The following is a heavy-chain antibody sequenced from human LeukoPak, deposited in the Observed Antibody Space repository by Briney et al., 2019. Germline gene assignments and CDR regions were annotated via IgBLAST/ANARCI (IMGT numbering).Heavy chain of an antibody. Sequence: ASVKVSSKASGYTFTTYAMHWVRQAPGQRLEWMGWINAGNGNTKYSQKFQGRVTITRDTSASTAYMELSSLRSEDTAVYYWARERSQWELWLMWGQGTLVTVSS. CDR1: GYTFTTYA. D-gene: IGHD1-26*01. CDR3: ARERSQWELWLM. CDR2: INAGNGNT. V-gene: IGHV1-3*01. J-gene: IGHJ4*02.